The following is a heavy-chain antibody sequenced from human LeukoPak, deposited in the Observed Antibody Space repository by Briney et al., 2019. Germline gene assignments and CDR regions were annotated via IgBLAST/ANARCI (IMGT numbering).Heavy chain of an antibody. CDR2: IIPIFGTA. J-gene: IGHJ6*03. CDR3: ARAGFRFYDSSGYYYYMDV. CDR1: GGTFSSYA. V-gene: IGHV1-69*13. D-gene: IGHD3-22*01. Sequence: ASVKVSCKASGGTFSSYAISWVRQAPGQGLDWMGGIIPIFGTANYAQKFQGRVTITADESTSTAYMELSSLRSEDTAVYYCARAGFRFYDSSGYYYYMDVWGKGTTVTVTS.